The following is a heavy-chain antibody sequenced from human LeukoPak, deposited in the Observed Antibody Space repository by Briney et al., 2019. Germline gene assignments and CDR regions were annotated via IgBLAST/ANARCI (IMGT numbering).Heavy chain of an antibody. CDR3: ATGGVLLGPEWELLTY. Sequence: ASVKVSCKVSGYTLTELSMHWVRQAPGKGLEWMGGFDPEDGETIYAQKFQCRVTMTEDTSTDTAYMELSSLRSEDTAVYYCATGGVLLGPEWELLTYWGQGTLVTVSS. V-gene: IGHV1-24*01. CDR2: FDPEDGET. J-gene: IGHJ4*02. D-gene: IGHD1-26*01. CDR1: GYTLTELS.